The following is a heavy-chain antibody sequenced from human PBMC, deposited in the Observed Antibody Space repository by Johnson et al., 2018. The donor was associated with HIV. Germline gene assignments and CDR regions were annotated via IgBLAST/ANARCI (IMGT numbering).Heavy chain of an antibody. Sequence: QVQLVESGGGLVKPGGSLRLSCAASGFTFSDHYMDWVRQAPGKGLEWVAFIRYDGSKRYYADSVKGRFSISRDNSKNTLYLQVNSLRPEDTAVYYCATERQAALDIWGQGTMVSVSS. V-gene: IGHV3-30*02. D-gene: IGHD1-1*01. CDR2: IRYDGSKR. J-gene: IGHJ3*02. CDR3: ATERQAALDI. CDR1: GFTFSDHY.